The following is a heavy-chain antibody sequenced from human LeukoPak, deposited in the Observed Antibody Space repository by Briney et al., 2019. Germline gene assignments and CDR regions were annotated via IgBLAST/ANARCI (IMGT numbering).Heavy chain of an antibody. CDR3: ARDRNYYGSGSYFWFDP. Sequence: SETLSLTCTVSGGSISSYYWSWIRQPPGKGLEWIGYIYYSGSTNYNPSLKSRVTISVDTSKNQFSLKLSSVTAADTAVYYCARDRNYYGSGSYFWFDPWGQGTLVTVSS. CDR2: IYYSGST. D-gene: IGHD3-10*01. J-gene: IGHJ5*02. V-gene: IGHV4-59*01. CDR1: GGSISSYY.